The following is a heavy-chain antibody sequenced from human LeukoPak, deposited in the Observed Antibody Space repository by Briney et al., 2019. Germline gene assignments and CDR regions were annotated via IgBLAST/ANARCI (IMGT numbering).Heavy chain of an antibody. V-gene: IGHV3-23*01. D-gene: IGHD6-19*01. CDR2: IIGSGVNA. CDR3: AKPKYTVAGSNYFDY. CDR1: GFTFSSYS. Sequence: GGSLRLSCAASGFTFSSYSMSWVRQAPGKGLEWVSSIIGSGVNAYYADSVRGRFTMSRDNSKNTLYLQMHSLRAEDTAVYYCAKPKYTVAGSNYFDYWGQGTLVTVSS. J-gene: IGHJ4*02.